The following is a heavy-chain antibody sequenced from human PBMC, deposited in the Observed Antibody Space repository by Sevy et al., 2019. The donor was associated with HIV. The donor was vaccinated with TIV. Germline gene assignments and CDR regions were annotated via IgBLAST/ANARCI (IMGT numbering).Heavy chain of an antibody. V-gene: IGHV3-48*01. CDR2: ISSSSSTI. D-gene: IGHD3-22*01. Sequence: GGSLRLSCAASGFTFSSYSMNWVRQAPGKGLEWVSYISSSSSTIYYAESVKGRFTISRDNAKNSLYLQMNSLRAEDTAVYYCARGIVVVRGYGMDVWGQGTTVTVSS. CDR1: GFTFSSYS. J-gene: IGHJ6*02. CDR3: ARGIVVVRGYGMDV.